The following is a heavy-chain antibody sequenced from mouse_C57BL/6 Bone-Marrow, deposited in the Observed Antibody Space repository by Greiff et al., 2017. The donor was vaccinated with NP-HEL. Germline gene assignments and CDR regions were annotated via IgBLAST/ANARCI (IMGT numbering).Heavy chain of an antibody. CDR2: IYPRSGNT. CDR3: ARPLLLRSYFDG. J-gene: IGHJ1*03. D-gene: IGHD1-1*01. CDR1: GYTFTSYG. Sequence: QVQLQQSGAELARPGASVKLSCKASGYTFTSYGISWVKQRTGQGLEWIGEIYPRSGNTYYNEKFKGKATLTADKSSSTAYMELRSLTSEDSAVYFCARPLLLRSYFDGWGTGTTVTVSS. V-gene: IGHV1-81*01.